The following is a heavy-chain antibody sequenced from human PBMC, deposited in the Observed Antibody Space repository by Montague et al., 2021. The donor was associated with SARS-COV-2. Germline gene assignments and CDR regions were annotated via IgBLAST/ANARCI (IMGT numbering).Heavy chain of an antibody. Sequence: SETLSLTCTVSGGSISSYYWSWIRQPPGKGLEWIGYIYYSGSTNYNPSLRSRVTISVDTSKNQFSLKLSSVAAADTAVYYCAGHTSERITMVGAFDIWGQGTMVTVSS. D-gene: IGHD3-10*01. CDR3: AGHTSERITMVGAFDI. CDR1: GGSISSYY. CDR2: IYYSGST. J-gene: IGHJ3*02. V-gene: IGHV4-59*08.